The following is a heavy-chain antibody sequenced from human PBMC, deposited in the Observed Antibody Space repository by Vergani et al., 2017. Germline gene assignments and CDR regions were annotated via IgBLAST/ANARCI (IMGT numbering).Heavy chain of an antibody. J-gene: IGHJ6*03. D-gene: IGHD4-11*01. CDR3: ARVNTETNGHLYYYYYMDV. Sequence: QVQLQQWGGGLLKPSETLSLTCVVNGGSFTSYHWTWIRQSPGEGLEWVGDIDHTGRPDYNPSLNSRLTMSVDKSRNQFSLTLISVTATDTAIYFCARVNTETNGHLYYYYYMDVWGQGTAVTVS. CDR1: GGSFTSYH. CDR2: IDHTGRP. V-gene: IGHV4-34*01.